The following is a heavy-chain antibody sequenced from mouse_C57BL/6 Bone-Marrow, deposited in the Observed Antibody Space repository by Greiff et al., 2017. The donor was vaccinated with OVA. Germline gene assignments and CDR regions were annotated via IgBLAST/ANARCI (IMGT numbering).Heavy chain of an antibody. V-gene: IGHV1-26*01. Sequence: EVQLQQSGPELVKPGASVKISCKASGYTFTDYYMNWVKQSHGKSLEWIGDINPNNGGTSYKQKFKGKATLTVDKSSSTAYMELRSLTSEDSAVYYCAMCGYGPYYAMDYWGQGTSVTVSS. CDR1: GYTFTDYY. CDR3: AMCGYGPYYAMDY. J-gene: IGHJ4*01. D-gene: IGHD2-10*02. CDR2: INPNNGGT.